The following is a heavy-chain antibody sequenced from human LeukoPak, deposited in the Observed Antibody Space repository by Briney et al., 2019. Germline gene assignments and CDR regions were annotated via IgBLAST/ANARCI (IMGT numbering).Heavy chain of an antibody. Sequence: PGGSLRLSCAASGSGFTFSTSAMNWFRQAPGKGLEWVSSISGSAGSTFYADSVKGRFTISRDNSKNTLYLQMNSLRAEDTAVYFCAKTPVSAAGYNWFDSWGQGALVTVSS. D-gene: IGHD6-13*01. J-gene: IGHJ5*01. CDR2: ISGSAGST. CDR1: GSGFTFSTSA. V-gene: IGHV3-23*01. CDR3: AKTPVSAAGYNWFDS.